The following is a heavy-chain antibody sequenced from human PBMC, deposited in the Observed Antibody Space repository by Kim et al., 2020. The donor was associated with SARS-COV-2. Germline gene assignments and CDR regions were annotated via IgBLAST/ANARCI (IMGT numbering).Heavy chain of an antibody. V-gene: IGHV3-23*01. J-gene: IGHJ5*02. CDR1: GFNFNTYA. Sequence: GGSLRLSCAASGFNFNTYAMNWVRQTPGKGLEWVAYMSGNGRSTSYADAVKGRFSVSRDNSKYTLYLEMNGLRVDVTAVYYCGTGRGPPDLWGRGTQITVS. CDR3: GTGRGPPDL. CDR2: MSGNGRST.